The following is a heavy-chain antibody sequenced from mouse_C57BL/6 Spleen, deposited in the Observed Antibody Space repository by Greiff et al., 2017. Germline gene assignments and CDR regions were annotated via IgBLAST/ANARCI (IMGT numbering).Heavy chain of an antibody. D-gene: IGHD5-5*01. Sequence: VQLQESGPELVKPGASVKISCKASGYAFSSSWMNWVKQRPGKGLEWIGRIYPGDGDTNYNGKFKGKATLTADKSSSTAYMQLSSLTSEDSAVYFCADYLYAMDYWGQGTSVTVSS. CDR1: GYAFSSSW. J-gene: IGHJ4*01. CDR2: IYPGDGDT. V-gene: IGHV1-82*01. CDR3: ADYLYAMDY.